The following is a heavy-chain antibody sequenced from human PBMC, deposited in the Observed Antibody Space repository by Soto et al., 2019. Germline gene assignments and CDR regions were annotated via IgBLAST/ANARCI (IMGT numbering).Heavy chain of an antibody. D-gene: IGHD6-19*01. J-gene: IGHJ4*02. CDR3: AKDQGSLSIAVAGRGYYFDY. V-gene: IGHV3-23*01. CDR2: ISGSGGST. CDR1: GFTFSSYA. Sequence: GGSLRLSCAASGFTFSSYAMSWVRQAPGKGLEWVSAISGSGGSTYYADSVKGRFTISRDNSKNTLYLQMNSLRAEDTAVYYCAKDQGSLSIAVAGRGYYFDYWGQGTLVTVSS.